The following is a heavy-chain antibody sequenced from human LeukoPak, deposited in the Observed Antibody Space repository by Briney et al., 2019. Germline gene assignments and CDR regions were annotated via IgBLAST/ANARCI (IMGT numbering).Heavy chain of an antibody. V-gene: IGHV4-59*08. CDR1: GGSISSYY. J-gene: IGHJ3*02. CDR2: IYYSGST. CDR3: ARPYYDSSGYYHGAFDI. Sequence: SETLSLTCTVSGGSISSYYWSWIRQPPGKGLEWIGYIYYSGSTNYNPSLKSRVTISVDTSKNQFSLKLSSVTAADTAVYYCARPYYDSSGYYHGAFDIWGQGTMVTVSS. D-gene: IGHD3-22*01.